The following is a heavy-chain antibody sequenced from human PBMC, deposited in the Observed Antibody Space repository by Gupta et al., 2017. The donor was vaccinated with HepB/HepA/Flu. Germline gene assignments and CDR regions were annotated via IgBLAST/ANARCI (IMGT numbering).Heavy chain of an antibody. CDR3: ARGLWRRAARLWPRYFQH. CDR1: GGTFSSYA. J-gene: IGHJ1*01. D-gene: IGHD6-6*01. Sequence: QVQLVQSGAEVKKPGSSVKVSCKASGGTFSSYAISWVRQAPGQGLEWMGGIIPIFGTANYAQKFQGRVTITADESTSTAYMELSSLRSEDTAVYYCARGLWRRAARLWPRYFQHWGQGTLVTVSS. V-gene: IGHV1-69*01. CDR2: IIPIFGTA.